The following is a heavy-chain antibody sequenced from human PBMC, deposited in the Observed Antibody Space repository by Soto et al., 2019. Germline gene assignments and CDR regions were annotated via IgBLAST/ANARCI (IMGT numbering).Heavy chain of an antibody. Sequence: SETLSLTCSVSGGSTSSADYYWALTRQPPGKGLEWIGYIYYSGSTYYNPSLKSRVTISVDTSKNQFSLKLSSVTAADTAVYYCARAGGSSGYYETFDYWGQGTLVTVSS. V-gene: IGHV4-30-4*08. CDR3: ARAGGSSGYYETFDY. CDR1: GGSTSSADYY. D-gene: IGHD3-22*01. CDR2: IYYSGST. J-gene: IGHJ4*02.